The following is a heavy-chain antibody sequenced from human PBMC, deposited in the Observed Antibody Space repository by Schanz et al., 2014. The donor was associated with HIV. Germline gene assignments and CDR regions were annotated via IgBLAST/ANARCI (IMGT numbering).Heavy chain of an antibody. CDR3: ARVDSSDYYPGDWFDP. CDR2: IDHSGST. D-gene: IGHD3-22*01. Sequence: QVQLQQWGAGLLKPSETLSLTCAVYGGSFSGYSWTWIRQPPGKGLEWIGEIDHSGSTNYNPSLKSGVTTSVDPSKTQFSQKLSSVTAADTAVYYCARVDSSDYYPGDWFDPWGQGTLVTVSS. CDR1: GGSFSGYS. V-gene: IGHV4-34*02. J-gene: IGHJ5*02.